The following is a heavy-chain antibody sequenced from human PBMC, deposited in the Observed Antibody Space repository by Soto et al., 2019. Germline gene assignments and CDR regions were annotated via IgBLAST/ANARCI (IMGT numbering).Heavy chain of an antibody. V-gene: IGHV4-30-4*01. CDR3: ARGRFLEWLLSGWFDP. J-gene: IGHJ5*02. CDR2: IFYSGST. Sequence: PSETLSLTCTVSGGSISSGDYYWSWIRQPPGKGLEWIGYIFYSGSTYYNPSLKSRVTISVDTSKNQFSLKLTSVTAADTAVYYCARGRFLEWLLSGWFDPWGQGTLVTSPQ. CDR1: GGSISSGDYY. D-gene: IGHD3-3*01.